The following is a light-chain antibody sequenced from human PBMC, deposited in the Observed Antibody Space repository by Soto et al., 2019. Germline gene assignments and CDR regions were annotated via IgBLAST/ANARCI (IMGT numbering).Light chain of an antibody. CDR3: QVYGSSPKT. V-gene: IGKV3-20*01. CDR2: GGS. Sequence: IVLTQSPGTLSLSPGEGATLSCRASQPVNSGYLAWYQQKPGQDPRHLMYGGSTRDTGIPDRFSGSGAGTEFTLTISRLEPGDFAVYYCQVYGSSPKTFGQGTKVEFK. CDR1: QPVNSGY. J-gene: IGKJ1*01.